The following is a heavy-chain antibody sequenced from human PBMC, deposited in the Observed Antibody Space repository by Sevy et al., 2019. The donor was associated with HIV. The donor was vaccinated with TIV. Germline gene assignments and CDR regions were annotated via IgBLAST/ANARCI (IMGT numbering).Heavy chain of an antibody. V-gene: IGHV3-49*04. D-gene: IGHD4-17*01. J-gene: IGHJ6*03. CDR3: TRGGYGDYYYQYYFMDV. CDR2: IRAKAYCGTT. CDR1: GFTFGDYA. Sequence: GGSLRLSCTVSGFTFGDYAMTWVRQAPGKGLEWVAVIRAKAYCGTTDYAASVKDRFIISRDDSRSIAYLQMRSLKIADTAVYYCTRGGYGDYYYQYYFMDVWGKGTTVTVSS.